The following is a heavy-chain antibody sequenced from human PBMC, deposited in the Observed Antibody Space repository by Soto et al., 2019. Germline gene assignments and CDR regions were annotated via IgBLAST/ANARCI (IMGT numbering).Heavy chain of an antibody. J-gene: IGHJ5*02. CDR1: GYSFTSYW. CDR3: ARRLSGYSSGWYAGWFDP. V-gene: IGHV5-51*01. D-gene: IGHD6-19*01. CDR2: IYPGDSDT. Sequence: PGESLKISCKGSGYSFTSYWIGWVRQMPGKGLEWMGIIYPGDSDTRYSPSFQGQVTISADKSISTAYLQWSSLKALDTAMYYCARRLSGYSSGWYAGWFDPWGQGTLVTVSS.